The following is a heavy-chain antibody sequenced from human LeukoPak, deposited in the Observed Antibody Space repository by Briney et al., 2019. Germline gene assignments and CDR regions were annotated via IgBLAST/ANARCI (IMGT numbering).Heavy chain of an antibody. Sequence: ASVKVSCKASGYTYTTYGIRWVRQAPGQGLEWMGWISGNGDNTKYVQEFQGGVTMTTDTSTSTAYMDLRSLRSDDTAIYYCARVHGYYIGLYYFDYWGQGTLVTVSS. CDR2: ISGNGDNT. V-gene: IGHV1-18*01. CDR1: GYTYTTYG. CDR3: ARVHGYYIGLYYFDY. J-gene: IGHJ4*02. D-gene: IGHD4-17*01.